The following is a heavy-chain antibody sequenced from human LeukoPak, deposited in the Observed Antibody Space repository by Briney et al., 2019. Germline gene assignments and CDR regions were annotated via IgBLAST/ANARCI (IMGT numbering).Heavy chain of an antibody. D-gene: IGHD5-12*01. J-gene: IGHJ4*02. V-gene: IGHV3-74*01. CDR2: ISIDGSRP. CDR1: GFTFSHYW. Sequence: GGSLRLSCTASGFTFSHYWMHWVRQAPGKGLVWVARISIDGSRPTYADSVKGRFTISRDNAKNTLYLQMNSLRAEDTAVYYCARSLVAQNDYWGQGTLVTVSS. CDR3: ARSLVAQNDY.